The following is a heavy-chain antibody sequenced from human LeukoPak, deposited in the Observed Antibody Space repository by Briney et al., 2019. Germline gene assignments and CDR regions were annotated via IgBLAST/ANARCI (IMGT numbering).Heavy chain of an antibody. CDR3: ARDGDRDGYNHWFDP. D-gene: IGHD5-24*01. V-gene: IGHV1-69*05. CDR2: IIPIFGTA. Sequence: ASVKVSCKASGGTFSSYAISWVRQAPGQGLEWMGGIIPIFGTANYAQKFQGRVTITTDESTSTAYMELSSLRSEDTAVYYCARDGDRDGYNHWFDPWGQGTLVTVSS. CDR1: GGTFSSYA. J-gene: IGHJ5*02.